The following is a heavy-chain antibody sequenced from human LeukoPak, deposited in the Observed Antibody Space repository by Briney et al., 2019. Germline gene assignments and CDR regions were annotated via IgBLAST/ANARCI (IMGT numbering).Heavy chain of an antibody. CDR2: ISYDGSNK. Sequence: GWSLRLSCAASGFTFSSYAMHWVRQAPGKGLEWVAVISYDGSNKYYADSVKGRFTISRDNSKNTLYLQMNSLRAEDTAVYYCARDGSSGGYKGAAMYAFDIWGQGTMVTVSS. CDR3: ARDGSSGGYKGAAMYAFDI. D-gene: IGHD6-19*01. CDR1: GFTFSSYA. J-gene: IGHJ3*02. V-gene: IGHV3-30*04.